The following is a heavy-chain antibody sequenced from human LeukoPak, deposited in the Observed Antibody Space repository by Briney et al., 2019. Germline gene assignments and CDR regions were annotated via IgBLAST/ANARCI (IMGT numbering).Heavy chain of an antibody. CDR2: ISSDSSYI. Sequence: PGRSLRLSCAASGFTFSSYSMNWVRQAPGKGLEWVSLISSDSSYIYYADSVKGRFTISRDNARNSLYLQMNSLRAEDTAVYYCARGMTPSYGFPRNWGQGTLVTVSS. CDR3: ARGMTPSYGFPRN. CDR1: GFTFSSYS. V-gene: IGHV3-21*01. D-gene: IGHD4-17*01. J-gene: IGHJ4*02.